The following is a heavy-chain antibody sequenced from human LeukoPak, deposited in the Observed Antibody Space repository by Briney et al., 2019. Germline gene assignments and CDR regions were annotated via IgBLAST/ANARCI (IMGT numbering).Heavy chain of an antibody. Sequence: SETLSLTCTVSGDSISSYYWSWIRQPPGKGLEWIGYIYYSGSTIYNPSLNSRVTISVDTSKNQFSLKLSSVTPADTAVYYCARGGFAHWVTAVGFDYWGPGTLVAVSS. D-gene: IGHD2-21*02. CDR1: GDSISSYY. CDR2: IYYSGST. CDR3: ARGGFAHWVTAVGFDY. V-gene: IGHV4-59*01. J-gene: IGHJ4*02.